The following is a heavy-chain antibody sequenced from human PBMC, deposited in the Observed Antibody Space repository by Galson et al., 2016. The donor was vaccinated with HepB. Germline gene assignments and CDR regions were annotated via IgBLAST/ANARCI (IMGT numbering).Heavy chain of an antibody. Sequence: CAISGDSVSSNSAAWNWIRQSPSRGLEWLGRTYYRSNWYNDYALSVRSRITVNPDTSKNQFSLHLTSVTPDDTAVYYCTRGRAPGEGRNDVDYWGQGTLVTVSS. CDR3: TRGRAPGEGRNDVDY. CDR2: TYYRSNWYN. V-gene: IGHV6-1*01. J-gene: IGHJ4*02. D-gene: IGHD1-1*01. CDR1: GDSVSSNSAA.